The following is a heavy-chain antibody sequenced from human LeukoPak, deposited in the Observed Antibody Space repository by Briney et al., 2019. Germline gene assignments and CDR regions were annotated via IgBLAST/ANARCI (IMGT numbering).Heavy chain of an antibody. V-gene: IGHV3-9*01. CDR3: AKAGTLSAYYFDY. J-gene: IGHJ4*02. Sequence: GGSLRLSCAASGFTFDDYAMHWVRQAPGKGLEWVSGISWNSGSIDYADSVKGRFTISRDNAKNSLYLQMNSLRAEDTALYYCAKAGTLSAYYFDYWGQGTLVTVSS. CDR1: GFTFDDYA. CDR2: ISWNSGSI. D-gene: IGHD3-22*01.